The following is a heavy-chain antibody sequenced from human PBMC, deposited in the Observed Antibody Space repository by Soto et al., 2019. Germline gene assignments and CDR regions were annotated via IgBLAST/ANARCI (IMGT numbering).Heavy chain of an antibody. V-gene: IGHV3-23*01. CDR3: AKSGWYLGVKNYGMDV. J-gene: IGHJ6*02. CDR2: ISGSGGST. CDR1: GFTFSSYA. Sequence: GGSLRLSCAASGFTFSSYAMSWVRQAPGKGLEWVSAISGSGGSTYYADSVKGRFTISRDNSKNTLYLQMNSLRAEDTAVYYCAKSGWYLGVKNYGMDVWGQGTTVTVSS. D-gene: IGHD6-19*01.